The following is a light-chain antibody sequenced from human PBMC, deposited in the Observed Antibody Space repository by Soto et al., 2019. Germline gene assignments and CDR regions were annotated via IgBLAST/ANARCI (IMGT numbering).Light chain of an antibody. J-gene: IGKJ1*01. CDR2: DAS. CDR1: QSLSSGY. CDR3: QQYGSSPT. Sequence: TQSPSSLSASVGDRVTLSCRASQSLSSGYLAWYQQKFGQAPRLLIYDASRRATGIPERFSGSGSGTDFTLTINRLEPEDFAVYYCQQYGSSPTFGLGTKVDIK. V-gene: IGKV3-20*01.